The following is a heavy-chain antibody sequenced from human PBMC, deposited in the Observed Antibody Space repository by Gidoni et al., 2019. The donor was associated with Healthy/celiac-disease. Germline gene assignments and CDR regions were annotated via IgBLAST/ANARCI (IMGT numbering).Heavy chain of an antibody. Sequence: QVQLVESGGGVVQPGRSLRLSCAASGFTFSSYGMHWVRQAPGKGLEWVAVISYDGSNKYYADSVKGRFTISRDNSKNTLYLQMNSLRAEDTAVYYCAKESGWRSSGWYSDYWGQGTLVTVSS. CDR2: ISYDGSNK. J-gene: IGHJ4*02. D-gene: IGHD6-19*01. V-gene: IGHV3-30*18. CDR1: GFTFSSYG. CDR3: AKESGWRSSGWYSDY.